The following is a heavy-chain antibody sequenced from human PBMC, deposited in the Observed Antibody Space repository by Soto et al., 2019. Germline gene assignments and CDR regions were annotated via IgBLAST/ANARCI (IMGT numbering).Heavy chain of an antibody. V-gene: IGHV1-2*02. CDR3: ARAPVWPRAPNWFDP. CDR2: INPNSGGT. CDR1: GYTFTGYY. J-gene: IGHJ5*02. Sequence: ASLKVSCKASGYTFTGYYMHWVRQAPGQGLEWMGWINPNSGGTNYAQKFQGRVTMTRDTSISTAYMELSRLRSDDTAVYYCARAPVWPRAPNWFDPWGQGTLVTVSS.